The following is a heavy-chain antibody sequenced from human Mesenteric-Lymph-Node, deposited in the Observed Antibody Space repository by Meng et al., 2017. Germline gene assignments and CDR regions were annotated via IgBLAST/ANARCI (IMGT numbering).Heavy chain of an antibody. J-gene: IGHJ4*02. D-gene: IGHD2-15*01. V-gene: IGHV4-34*01. CDR1: GGSFSGYY. Sequence: SETLSLTCAVYGGSFSGYYWSWIRQPPGKGLEWIGEINHSGSTNYNPSLKSRVTISVDTSKNQFSLKLSSVTAADTAVYYCARGGDIVVVVAAVFDYWGQGTRVTVSS. CDR3: ARGGDIVVVVAAVFDY. CDR2: INHSGST.